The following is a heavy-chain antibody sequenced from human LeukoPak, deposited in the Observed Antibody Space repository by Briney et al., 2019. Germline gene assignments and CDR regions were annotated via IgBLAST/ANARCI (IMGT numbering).Heavy chain of an antibody. CDR3: ARDSEPHQWLASDY. CDR2: ISGSGGST. J-gene: IGHJ4*02. D-gene: IGHD6-19*01. Sequence: GGSLRLSCAASGFTFSSYAMSWVRQAPGKGLEWVSAISGSGGSTYYADSVKGRFTISRDNAKNSLYLQMNSLRAEDTAVYYCARDSEPHQWLASDYWGQGTLVTVSS. CDR1: GFTFSSYA. V-gene: IGHV3-23*01.